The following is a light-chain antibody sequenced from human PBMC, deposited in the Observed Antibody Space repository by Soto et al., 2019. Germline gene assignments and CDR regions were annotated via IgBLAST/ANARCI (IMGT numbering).Light chain of an antibody. V-gene: IGLV3-21*04. J-gene: IGLJ2*01. CDR3: QVWDSSSDHPVV. CDR2: YDS. Sequence: CGGNNIGSKSVHWYQQKPGQAPVLVIYYDSDRPSGIPERFSGSNSGNTTTLTISRVEAGDEADYYCQVWDSSSDHPVVFGGGTKLTVL. CDR1: NIGSKS.